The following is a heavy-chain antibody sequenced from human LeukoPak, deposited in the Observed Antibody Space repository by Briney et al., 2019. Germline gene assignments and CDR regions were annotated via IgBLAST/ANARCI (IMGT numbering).Heavy chain of an antibody. CDR2: IRPKIEGGTA. D-gene: IGHD6-19*01. Sequence: PGGSLRLSCAASGFTFSSYAMSWVRQAPGKGLEWVGRIRPKIEGGTADYAAPVKGRFIISRDDSKNTLYLQMNSLKIEDTAMYYCTHYSSGWYLGQGTLVTVSS. J-gene: IGHJ4*02. CDR1: GFTFSSYA. V-gene: IGHV3-15*01. CDR3: THYSSGWY.